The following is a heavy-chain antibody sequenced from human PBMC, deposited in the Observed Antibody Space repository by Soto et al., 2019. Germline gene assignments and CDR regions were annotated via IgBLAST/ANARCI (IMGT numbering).Heavy chain of an antibody. D-gene: IGHD6-13*01. V-gene: IGHV1-69*02. CDR1: GGTFSSYT. CDR3: ARAIAAAGHYYYYGMDV. Sequence: SVKVSCKASGGTFSSYTISWVRQAPGQGLEWMGRIIPILGIANYAQKFQGRVTITADKSTSTAYMELSSLRSEDTAVYYCARAIAAAGHYYYYGMDVWGQATTVTVSS. J-gene: IGHJ6*02. CDR2: IIPILGIA.